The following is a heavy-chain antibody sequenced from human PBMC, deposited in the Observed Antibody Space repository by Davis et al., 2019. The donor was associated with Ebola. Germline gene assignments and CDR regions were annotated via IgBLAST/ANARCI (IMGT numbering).Heavy chain of an antibody. CDR2: INPNSGGT. CDR3: ARVGSSWYGGDYFDY. D-gene: IGHD6-13*01. Sequence: ASVKVSCKASGYTFTGYYMHWVRQAPGQGLEWMGRINPNSGGTNYAQKFQGRVTMTRDTSISTAYMELSRLRSDDTAVYYCARVGSSWYGGDYFDYWGQGTLVTVSS. CDR1: GYTFTGYY. V-gene: IGHV1-2*06. J-gene: IGHJ4*02.